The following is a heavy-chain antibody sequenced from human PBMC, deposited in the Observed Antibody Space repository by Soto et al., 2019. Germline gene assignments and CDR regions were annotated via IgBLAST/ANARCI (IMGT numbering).Heavy chain of an antibody. Sequence: EVQLLESGGGLVQPGGSLRLSCAASGFTFSNYAMSWVRQAPGKGLEWVSAISGSGGTTYNADSVKGRFTISRENSKNTRYLQMDSLRAEDTAVYYCAKFFVGTGGSSGWPWYFDHWGQGTLVTVSS. V-gene: IGHV3-23*01. CDR2: ISGSGGTT. CDR1: GFTFSNYA. D-gene: IGHD6-25*01. J-gene: IGHJ4*02. CDR3: AKFFVGTGGSSGWPWYFDH.